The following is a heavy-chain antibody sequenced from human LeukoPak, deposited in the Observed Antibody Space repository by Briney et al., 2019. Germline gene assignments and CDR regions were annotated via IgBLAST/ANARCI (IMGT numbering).Heavy chain of an antibody. CDR2: ISSSGSTI. J-gene: IGHJ4*02. CDR3: ARDRHCSSTSCYMVSFY. V-gene: IGHV3-11*04. CDR1: GFTLSDYY. Sequence: GGSLRLSCAASGFTLSDYYMSWIRQAPGKGLEWVSYISSSGSTIYYADSVKGRFTISRDNAKNSLYLQMNSLRAEDTAVYYCARDRHCSSTSCYMVSFYWGQGTLVTVSS. D-gene: IGHD2-2*02.